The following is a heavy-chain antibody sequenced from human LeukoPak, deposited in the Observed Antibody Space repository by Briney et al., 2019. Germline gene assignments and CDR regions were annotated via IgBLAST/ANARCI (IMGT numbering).Heavy chain of an antibody. J-gene: IGHJ4*02. CDR3: AKITLGSYYYFDH. Sequence: KPGGSLRLSCAASGFTFSDYYMSWIRQAPGKGLEWVSYISSSGNTIYYADSVKGRFTISRDNAKNSLYLQMNSLRAEDTAVYYCAKITLGSYYYFDHWGQGTLVTVSS. D-gene: IGHD1-26*01. CDR1: GFTFSDYY. V-gene: IGHV3-11*01. CDR2: ISSSGNTI.